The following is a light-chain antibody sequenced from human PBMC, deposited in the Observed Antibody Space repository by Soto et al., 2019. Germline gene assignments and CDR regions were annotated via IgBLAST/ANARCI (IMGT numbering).Light chain of an antibody. V-gene: IGLV6-57*04. CDR3: QSYDSSTVV. CDR1: SGSIASNY. CDR2: EDN. Sequence: NLMLTQPHSVSESPGKTVTISCTRSSGSIASNYVQWYQQRPGSAPTTVIYEDNQRPSGVPDRFSGSTDGSSNSASLTISGLQTEDEADYYCQSYDSSTVVFGGGTKLTVL. J-gene: IGLJ2*01.